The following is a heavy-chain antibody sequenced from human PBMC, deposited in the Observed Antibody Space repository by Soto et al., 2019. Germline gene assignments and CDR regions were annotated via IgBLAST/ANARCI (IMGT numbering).Heavy chain of an antibody. J-gene: IGHJ3*02. CDR2: IIPIFGTA. V-gene: IGHV1-69*13. Sequence: ASVKVSCKASGGTFSSYAISWLRQSPGQGLEWMGGIIPIFGTANYAQKFQGRVTITADESTSTAYMELSSLRSEDTAVYYCARDRKVGARCAFDIWGQGTMVTVSS. CDR3: ARDRKVGARCAFDI. D-gene: IGHD1-26*01. CDR1: GGTFSSYA.